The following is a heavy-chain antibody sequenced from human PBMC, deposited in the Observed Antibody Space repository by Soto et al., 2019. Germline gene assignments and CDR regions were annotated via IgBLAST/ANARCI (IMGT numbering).Heavy chain of an antibody. J-gene: IGHJ4*02. CDR3: ARVTGSGWYFDS. Sequence: SLRLSCAASGFTFSRSGMHWVRQAPGKGLEWVAGTWSDGSNKYYADSVKGRFTISRDNSKNTLYLQMNSLSPDDTAVYYCARVTGSGWYFDSWGQGVLVTAPQ. CDR2: TWSDGSNK. V-gene: IGHV3-33*01. CDR1: GFTFSRSG. D-gene: IGHD6-19*01.